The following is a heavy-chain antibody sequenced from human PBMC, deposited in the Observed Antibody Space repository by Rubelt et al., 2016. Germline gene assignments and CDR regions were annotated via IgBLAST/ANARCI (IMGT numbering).Heavy chain of an antibody. CDR3: ARRGTYYYGSGSYYPFDY. CDR2: IYYSGST. J-gene: IGHJ4*02. V-gene: IGHV4-61*05. Sequence: QLQLQESGPGLVKPSETLSLTCTVSGGSISSNTYYWGWIRQPPGKGLEWIGYIYYSGSTNYNPSLESRVTISVDTSKNQFSLKLSSVTAADTAVYYCARRGTYYYGSGSYYPFDYWGQGTLVTVSS. CDR1: GGSISSNTYY. D-gene: IGHD3-10*01.